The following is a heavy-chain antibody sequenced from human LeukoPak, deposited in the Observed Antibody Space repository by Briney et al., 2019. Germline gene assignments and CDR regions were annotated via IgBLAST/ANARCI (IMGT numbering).Heavy chain of an antibody. CDR3: ARGIMITFGGVITPFDY. D-gene: IGHD3-16*02. Sequence: PSETLSLTCAVYGGSFSGYYWSWIRQPPGKGLEWIGEINHSGSTNYNPSLKSRVTISVDTSKNQFSLKLSSVTAADTAVYYCARGIMITFGGVITPFDYWGQGTLVTVSS. J-gene: IGHJ4*02. CDR2: INHSGST. CDR1: GGSFSGYY. V-gene: IGHV4-34*01.